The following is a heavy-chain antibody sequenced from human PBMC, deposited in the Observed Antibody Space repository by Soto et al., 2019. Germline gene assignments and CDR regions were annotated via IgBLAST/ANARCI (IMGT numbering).Heavy chain of an antibody. V-gene: IGHV4-4*02. CDR1: GGSISSSNW. J-gene: IGHJ5*02. CDR3: ARDGPVVPAAADAWFDP. D-gene: IGHD2-2*01. Sequence: SSETLSLTCAVSGGSISSSNWWSWVRQPPGKGLEWIGEIYHSGSTNYNPSLKSRVTISVDKSKNQFSLKLSSVTAADTAVYYCARDGPVVPAAADAWFDPWGQGTLVTVSS. CDR2: IYHSGST.